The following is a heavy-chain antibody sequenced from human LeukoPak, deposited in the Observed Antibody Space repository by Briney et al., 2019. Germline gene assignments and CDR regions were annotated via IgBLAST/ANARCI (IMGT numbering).Heavy chain of an antibody. V-gene: IGHV3-66*01. D-gene: IGHD5-18*01. J-gene: IGHJ4*02. CDR2: IYSGDNT. CDR3: ARDKWVT. Sequence: GGPLRLSCTASGFTFSDYYMSWIRQAPGKGLEWVSVIYSGDNTYYADSVKGRFTITRDNSNNTLYLQMNSLRAEDTAVYYCARDKWVTWGQGTLVTASS. CDR1: GFTFSDYY.